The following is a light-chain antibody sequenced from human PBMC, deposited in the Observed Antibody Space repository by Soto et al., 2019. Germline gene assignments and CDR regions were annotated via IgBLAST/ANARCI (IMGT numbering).Light chain of an antibody. CDR2: GVS. CDR3: QQYNNWPHT. J-gene: IGKJ2*01. Sequence: EIVMTQSPATLSVSPGERATLSCRASQSVSSKLAWFQQKPGQAPSLLIYGVSTRATGVPVRFSGSGSGKEFTLTVNSLQSEDFAVYYCQQYNNWPHTFGQGTKLEIK. CDR1: QSVSSK. V-gene: IGKV3-15*01.